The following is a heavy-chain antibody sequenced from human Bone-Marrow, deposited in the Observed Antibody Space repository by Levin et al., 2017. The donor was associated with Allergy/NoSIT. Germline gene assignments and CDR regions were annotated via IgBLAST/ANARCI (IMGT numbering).Heavy chain of an antibody. CDR2: ITSGGGT. J-gene: IGHJ4*02. CDR1: GFTFSNYA. Sequence: ETLSLTCAASGFTFSNYAMSWVRQAPEKGLEWVSVITSGGGTYYADSVKGRFTISRDNSKSTLYLQMNSMRAEDTAGYYCEKDPVYDASGYYTSNPAYYSDYWGQGTLVTVSS. V-gene: IGHV3-23*01. CDR3: EKDPVYDASGYYTSNPAYYSDY. D-gene: IGHD3-22*01.